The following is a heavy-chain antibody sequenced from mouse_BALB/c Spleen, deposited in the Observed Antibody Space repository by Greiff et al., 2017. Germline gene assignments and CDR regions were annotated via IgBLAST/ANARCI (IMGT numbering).Heavy chain of an antibody. J-gene: IGHJ2*01. CDR3: ARGGLPFDY. CDR2: IDPENGNT. V-gene: IGHV14-1*02. Sequence: VQLKQSGAELVRPGALVKLSCKASGFNIKDYYMQWVKQRPEQGLEWIGWIDPENGNTIYDPKFQGKASITADTSSNTAYLQLSSLTSEDTAVYYCARGGLPFDYWGQGTTLTVSS. D-gene: IGHD5-5*01. CDR1: GFNIKDYY.